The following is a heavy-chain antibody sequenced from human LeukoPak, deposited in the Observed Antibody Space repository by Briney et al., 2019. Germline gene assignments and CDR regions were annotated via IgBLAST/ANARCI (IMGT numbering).Heavy chain of an antibody. CDR3: ARESWFYNWFDP. D-gene: IGHD6-13*01. CDR1: GGSFSGYY. CDR2: INHSGST. V-gene: IGHV4-34*01. Sequence: SETLSLTCAVYGGSFSGYYWSWIRQPPGKGLEWIGEINHSGSTNYNPFLKSRVTISVDTSKNQFSLKLSSVTAADTAVYYCARESWFYNWFDPWGQGTLVTVSS. J-gene: IGHJ5*02.